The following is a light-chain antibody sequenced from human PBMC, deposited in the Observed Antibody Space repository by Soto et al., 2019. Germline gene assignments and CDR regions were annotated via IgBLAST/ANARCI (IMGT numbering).Light chain of an antibody. J-gene: IGKJ1*01. CDR2: DVS. CDR1: QDITRW. V-gene: IGKV1-5*01. Sequence: DIQMTQSPTSVSASVGDRVTITCRASQDITRWLAWYQQKPGTAPKLLIYDVSSLESGVPSRFSGSGSETEFTLTISSLFPDDFATYYCQQYNRYWTFGQGTKVDIK. CDR3: QQYNRYWT.